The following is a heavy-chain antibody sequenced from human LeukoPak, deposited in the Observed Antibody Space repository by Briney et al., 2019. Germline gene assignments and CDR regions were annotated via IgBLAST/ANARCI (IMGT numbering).Heavy chain of an antibody. D-gene: IGHD5-18*01. Sequence: GGSLRLSCAASGFTFSSYWMSWVRQAPGKGLEWVANIKQDGSEKYYVDSVKGRFTISRDNAKNSLYLQMNSLRSEDTAVYYCARGLGWIQLWLRPKKNNFDYWGQGTLVTVSS. J-gene: IGHJ4*02. CDR3: ARGLGWIQLWLRPKKNNFDY. CDR2: IKQDGSEK. V-gene: IGHV3-7*03. CDR1: GFTFSSYW.